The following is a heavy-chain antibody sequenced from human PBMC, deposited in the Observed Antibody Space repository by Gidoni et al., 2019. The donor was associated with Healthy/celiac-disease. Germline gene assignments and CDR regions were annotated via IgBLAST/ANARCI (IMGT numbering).Heavy chain of an antibody. J-gene: IGHJ6*03. Sequence: EVQLVESGGGLVQPGRSLRLSCTASGFTFGDYAMSLVRQAPGKGLEWVGFIRSKAYGGTTEYAASVKGRFTISRDDSKSIAYLQMNSLKTEDTAVYYCTRTPHDSSSWYPDYYYMDVWGKGTTVTVSS. CDR2: IRSKAYGGTT. V-gene: IGHV3-49*04. D-gene: IGHD6-13*01. CDR3: TRTPHDSSSWYPDYYYMDV. CDR1: GFTFGDYA.